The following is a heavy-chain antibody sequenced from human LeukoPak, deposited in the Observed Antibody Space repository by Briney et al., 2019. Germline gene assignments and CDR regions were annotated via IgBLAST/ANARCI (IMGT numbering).Heavy chain of an antibody. D-gene: IGHD3-22*01. CDR2: ISGSSSYI. Sequence: PGGSLRLSCAASGFTFSSYSVNWVRQAPGKGLEWVSSISGSSSYIYYADSVKGRFTISRDNAKNSLYLQMNSLGAEDTAVYYCRGDSSGYSDSWGQGTLVTVSS. J-gene: IGHJ5*01. V-gene: IGHV3-21*01. CDR3: RGDSSGYSDS. CDR1: GFTFSSYS.